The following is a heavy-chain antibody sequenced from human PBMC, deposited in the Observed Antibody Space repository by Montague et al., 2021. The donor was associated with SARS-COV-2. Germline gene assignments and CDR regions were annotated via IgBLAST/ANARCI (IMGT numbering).Heavy chain of an antibody. CDR3: ARGHYYGRKDYYYGVDV. D-gene: IGHD3-10*01. CDR1: GGSISSYD. Sequence: SETLSLTCTVSGGSISSYDWTWIRQPPGKGLEWIGYIYYTGSTNYNHSLESRGTISLDTSKNQFSLKLSSVTAAGTAVDYCARGHYYGRKDYYYGVDVWGQGTTVTVSS. J-gene: IGHJ6*02. V-gene: IGHV4-59*13. CDR2: IYYTGST.